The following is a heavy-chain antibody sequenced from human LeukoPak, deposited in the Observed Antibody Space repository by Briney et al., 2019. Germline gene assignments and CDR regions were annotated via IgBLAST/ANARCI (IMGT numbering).Heavy chain of an antibody. V-gene: IGHV1-2*02. CDR3: ARVKHDYSNYYFDY. CDR2: INPNSGGT. CDR1: GYTFTGYY. Sequence: ASVKVSCKASGYTFTGYYMHWVRQAPGQGLEWMGWINPNSGGTNYAQKFQGRVTMTRDASISTAYMELSSLRSEDTAVYYCARVKHDYSNYYFDYWGQGTLVTVSS. J-gene: IGHJ4*02. D-gene: IGHD4-11*01.